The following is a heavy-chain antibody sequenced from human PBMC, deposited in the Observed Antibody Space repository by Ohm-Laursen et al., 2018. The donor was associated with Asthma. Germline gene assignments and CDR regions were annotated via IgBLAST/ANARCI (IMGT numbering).Heavy chain of an antibody. J-gene: IGHJ3*02. CDR3: ARGRDGYNYAFDI. V-gene: IGHV1-46*01. CDR2: INPNGGST. D-gene: IGHD5-24*01. CDR1: GYTLTSYS. Sequence: ASVKVSCNASGYTLTSYSMHWVRQAPGQGLEWMGIINPNGGSTTYAQKFQGRVTMTRDTSTSTVYMDLSSLSSEDTAVHYCARGRDGYNYAFDIWGQGTMVTVSS.